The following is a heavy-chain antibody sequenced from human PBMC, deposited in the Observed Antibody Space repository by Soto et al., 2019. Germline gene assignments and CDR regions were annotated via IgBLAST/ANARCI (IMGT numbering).Heavy chain of an antibody. V-gene: IGHV3-9*01. CDR2: ISWNSGSI. J-gene: IGHJ6*03. CDR1: GFTFDDYA. CDR3: ARDRDPAPRPYYMDV. D-gene: IGHD2-15*01. Sequence: GGSLRLSCAASGFTFDDYAMHWGRQAPGKGLEWVSGISWNSGSIGYADSVKGRFTISRDNAKNSLYLQMNSLRAEDTAVYYCARDRDPAPRPYYMDVWGKGTTVTVSS.